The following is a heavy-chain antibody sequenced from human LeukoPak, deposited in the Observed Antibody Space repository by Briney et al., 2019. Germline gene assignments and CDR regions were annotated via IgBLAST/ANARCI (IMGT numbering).Heavy chain of an antibody. CDR2: MNPNSGNT. CDR3: ARDSLSGRYYDSSGYYYNY. V-gene: IGHV1-8*01. Sequence: ASVKVSCKASGYTFTSYDINWVRQATGQGLEWMGWMNPNSGNTGYAQKFQGRVTITADKSTSTAYMELSSLRSEDTAVYYCARDSLSGRYYDSSGYYYNYWGQGTLVTVSS. CDR1: GYTFTSYD. D-gene: IGHD3-22*01. J-gene: IGHJ4*02.